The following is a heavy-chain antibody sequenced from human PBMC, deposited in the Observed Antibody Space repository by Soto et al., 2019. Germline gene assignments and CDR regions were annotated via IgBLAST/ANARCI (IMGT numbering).Heavy chain of an antibody. CDR1: GYSFTSYW. V-gene: IGHV5-51*01. D-gene: IGHD6-13*01. Sequence: EVQLVQSGAEVKKPGESLKISCKGSGYSFTSYWIGWVRQMPGKGLEWMGIIYPGDSDTRYSPSFQGQVTISADKSISTAYPQWSSRKASDTAMYYCARTSAAGKNYNGMDVWGQGTTVTVSS. J-gene: IGHJ6*02. CDR3: ARTSAAGKNYNGMDV. CDR2: IYPGDSDT.